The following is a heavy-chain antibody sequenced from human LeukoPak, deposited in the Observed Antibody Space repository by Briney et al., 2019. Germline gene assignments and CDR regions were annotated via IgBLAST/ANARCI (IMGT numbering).Heavy chain of an antibody. CDR3: AKAVYFGPGTYYFDY. D-gene: IGHD3-10*01. CDR2: ISDSGGAT. J-gene: IGHJ4*02. CDR1: RFTFTKSL. V-gene: IGHV3-23*01. Sequence: GGSLRLSCAASRFTFTKSLMTWVRQTPGTGLEFVSAISDSGGATRYVDSVKGRFTISRDNSKNTLYLQMNGLRAEDTAVYYCAKAVYFGPGTYYFDYWGQGALVTVSS.